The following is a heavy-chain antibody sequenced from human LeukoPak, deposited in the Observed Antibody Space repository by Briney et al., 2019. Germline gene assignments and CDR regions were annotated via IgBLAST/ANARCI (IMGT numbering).Heavy chain of an antibody. CDR2: IIPIFGTA. D-gene: IGHD4-17*01. J-gene: IGHJ4*02. CDR1: GGTFSSYA. Sequence: ASVKVSCKASGGTFSSYAISWVRQAPGQGLEWMGGIIPIFGTANYAQKFQGRVTITADKSTSTAYMELSSLRSEDTAVYYCARDSDYGDYGFLVWGQGTLVTVSS. CDR3: ARDSDYGDYGFLV. V-gene: IGHV1-69*06.